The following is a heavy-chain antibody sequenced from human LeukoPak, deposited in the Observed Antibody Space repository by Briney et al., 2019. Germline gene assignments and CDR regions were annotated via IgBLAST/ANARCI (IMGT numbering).Heavy chain of an antibody. Sequence: SETLSLTCTVSGGSISSYYWSWIRQPAGKGLEWIGRIYTSGSTNYNPSLKSRVTMSVDTSKNQFSLKLSSVPAADTAVYYCAREGRYCSSTSCYPGYSSGWYDPWGQGTLVTVSS. CDR1: GGSISSYY. J-gene: IGHJ5*02. D-gene: IGHD2-2*01. CDR2: IYTSGST. V-gene: IGHV4-4*07. CDR3: AREGRYCSSTSCYPGYSSGWYDP.